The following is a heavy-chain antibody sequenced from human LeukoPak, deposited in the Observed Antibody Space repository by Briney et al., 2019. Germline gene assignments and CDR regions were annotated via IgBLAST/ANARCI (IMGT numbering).Heavy chain of an antibody. J-gene: IGHJ4*02. Sequence: GGSLRLSCAASGFIFSRYAMSGLRQAPGKGLEWVSGISSSGYNTYHADSVKGRFTISRDNSKNTLYLLMNSLRAEDTAVYYCAKDTGTSRNYIALVAATHFWGQGTLLTVSS. V-gene: IGHV3-23*01. CDR3: AKDTGTSRNYIALVAATHF. CDR1: GFIFSRYA. CDR2: ISSSGYNT. D-gene: IGHD5-12*01.